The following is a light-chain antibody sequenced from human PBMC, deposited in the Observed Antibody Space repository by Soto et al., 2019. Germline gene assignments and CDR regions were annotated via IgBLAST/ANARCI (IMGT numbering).Light chain of an antibody. Sequence: IQMTQSPSTLSASVGDKVTITCRASPSITNWLAWYQQRPGKAPKLLISDASTLQSGVPSRFSRSGSGTEFTLTISSLQPDDFATYYCQQYQNYSPYTFGQGTKLEI. V-gene: IGKV1-5*01. CDR3: QQYQNYSPYT. J-gene: IGKJ2*01. CDR1: PSITNW. CDR2: DAS.